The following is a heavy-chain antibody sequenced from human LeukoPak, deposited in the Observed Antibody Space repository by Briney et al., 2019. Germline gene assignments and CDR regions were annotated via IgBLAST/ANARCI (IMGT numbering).Heavy chain of an antibody. CDR2: ISSSSSTI. CDR3: ASLTIFSYGMDV. J-gene: IGHJ6*02. D-gene: IGHD3-3*01. V-gene: IGHV3-48*02. Sequence: GGSLRLSCAASGFTFSSYSMNWVRQAPGKGLEWVSYISSSSSTIYYADPVKGRFTISRDNAKNSLYLQMNSLRDEDTAVYYCASLTIFSYGMDVWGQGTTVTVSS. CDR1: GFTFSSYS.